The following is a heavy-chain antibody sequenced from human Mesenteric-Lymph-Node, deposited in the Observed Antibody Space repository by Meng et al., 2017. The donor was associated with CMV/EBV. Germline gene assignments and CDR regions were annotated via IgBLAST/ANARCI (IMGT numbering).Heavy chain of an antibody. V-gene: IGHV4-34*01. CDR3: ARKNYDFWSGYQRAPGFDP. CDR1: GGSFRGYY. Sequence: VYGGSFRGYYWSWIRQPPGKGLEWIGEINHSGSTNYNPSLKSRVTISVDTSKNQFSLKLSSVTAADTAVYYCARKNYDFWSGYQRAPGFDPWGQGTLVT. D-gene: IGHD3-3*01. CDR2: INHSGST. J-gene: IGHJ5*02.